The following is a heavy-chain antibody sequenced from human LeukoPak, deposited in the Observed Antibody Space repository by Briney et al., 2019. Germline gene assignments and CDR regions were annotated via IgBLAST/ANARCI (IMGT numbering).Heavy chain of an antibody. Sequence: PSETLSLTCTVSGGSISSSNYYWRWIRQPPGKELEWIASINYGGTTYYHPSLKSRFTISVDTSTNQFSLRLSSVTAADTAVYFCARYVVFGSGKFYFDYWGQGSLVSVSS. CDR2: INYGGTT. V-gene: IGHV4-39*01. D-gene: IGHD3-10*01. CDR3: ARYVVFGSGKFYFDY. J-gene: IGHJ4*02. CDR1: GGSISSSNYY.